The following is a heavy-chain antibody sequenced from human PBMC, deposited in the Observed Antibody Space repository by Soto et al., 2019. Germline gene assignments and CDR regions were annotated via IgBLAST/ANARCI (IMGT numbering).Heavy chain of an antibody. D-gene: IGHD5-18*01. CDR2: IYYSGST. Sequence: PSETLSLTCTVSGGSISSSSYYWGWIRQPPGKGLEWIGSIYYSGSTYYNPSLKSRVTISVDTSKNQFSLKLSSVTAADTAVYYCAKPDGYGPDAFDIWGQGTMVTVSS. CDR3: AKPDGYGPDAFDI. J-gene: IGHJ3*02. CDR1: GGSISSSSYY. V-gene: IGHV4-39*01.